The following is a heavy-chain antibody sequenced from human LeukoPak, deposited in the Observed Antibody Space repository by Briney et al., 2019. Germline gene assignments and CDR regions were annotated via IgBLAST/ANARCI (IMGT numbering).Heavy chain of an antibody. V-gene: IGHV3-7*01. Sequence: PGGSLRLSCAASGFTFRSYWMSWVRQAPGKGLEWVASIKQDGSEKYYVDSVKGRFTISRDNAKNSLYLQMNSLRAEDTAIYYCARVDDYIWGSYSYWGQGTLVTVSS. CDR3: ARVDDYIWGSYSY. CDR2: IKQDGSEK. D-gene: IGHD3-16*01. J-gene: IGHJ4*02. CDR1: GFTFRSYW.